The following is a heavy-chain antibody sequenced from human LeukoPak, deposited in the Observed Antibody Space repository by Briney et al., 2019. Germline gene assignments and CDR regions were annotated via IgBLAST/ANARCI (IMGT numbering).Heavy chain of an antibody. CDR2: ISGSGGST. J-gene: IGHJ4*02. CDR1: GFTFSSYA. D-gene: IGHD1-26*01. CDR3: AKDVGKWESLHFFDY. V-gene: IGHV3-23*01. Sequence: GGSLRLSCAASGFTFSSYAMGWVRQAPGKGLEWVSAISGSGGSTYYADSVKGRFTISRDNSKNTLYLQMNSLRAEDTAVYYCAKDVGKWESLHFFDYWGQGTLVTVSS.